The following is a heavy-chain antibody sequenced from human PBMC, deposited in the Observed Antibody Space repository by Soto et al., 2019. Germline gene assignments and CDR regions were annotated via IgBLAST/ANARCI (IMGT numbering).Heavy chain of an antibody. J-gene: IGHJ6*02. V-gene: IGHV4-4*07. CDR2: IYTSGST. D-gene: IGHD6-19*01. CDR1: GGSISSYY. Sequence: ASETLSLTCTVSGGSISSYYWSWIRQPAGKGLEWIGRIYTSGSTNHNPSLKSRVTMSVDTSKNQFSLKLSSVTAADTAVYYCAREGIAVAGTWYYYGMDVWGQGTTVTVSS. CDR3: AREGIAVAGTWYYYGMDV.